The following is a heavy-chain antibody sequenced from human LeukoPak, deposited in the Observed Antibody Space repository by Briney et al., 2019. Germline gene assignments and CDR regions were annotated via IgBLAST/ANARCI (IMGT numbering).Heavy chain of an antibody. Sequence: GGSLRLSCAASGVTFNNYGMNWVRQAPGKGLEGGSYISGSTSTIYYADSVKGPFTISRDNSNNTLYLQMNSLRAEDTAVYYCARDQLLNNYYYYYMDVWGKGTTVTLSS. J-gene: IGHJ6*03. V-gene: IGHV3-48*01. D-gene: IGHD2-2*01. CDR2: ISGSTSTI. CDR1: GVTFNNYG. CDR3: ARDQLLNNYYYYYMDV.